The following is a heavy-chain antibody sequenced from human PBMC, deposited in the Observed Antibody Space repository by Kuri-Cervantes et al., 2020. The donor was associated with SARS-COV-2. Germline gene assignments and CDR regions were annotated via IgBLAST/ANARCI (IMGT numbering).Heavy chain of an antibody. J-gene: IGHJ5*02. CDR1: GGSFSGYY. D-gene: IGHD3-3*01. V-gene: IGHV4-34*01. CDR3: ARGGLEWLLFWFDP. CDR2: INHSGST. Sequence: SQTLSLTCAVYGGSFSGYYWSWIRQPPGKGLEWIGEINHSGSTNYNPSLKSRVTISVDTSKNQFSLKLSSVTAADTAVYYCARGGLEWLLFWFDPWGQGTLVTVSS.